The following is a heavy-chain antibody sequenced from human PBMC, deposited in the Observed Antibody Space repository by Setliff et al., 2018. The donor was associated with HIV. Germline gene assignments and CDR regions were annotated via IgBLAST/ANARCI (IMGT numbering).Heavy chain of an antibody. Sequence: SETLSLTCAVYGGSFSGYYWSWIRQPPGKGLEWIGEINHSGSTNYNPSLKSRVTISVDTSKNQLSLKLSSVTAADTAVYYCARPGRASYYYYMDVWGKGTTVTVS. D-gene: IGHD3-10*01. CDR3: ARPGRASYYYYMDV. J-gene: IGHJ6*03. CDR2: INHSGST. V-gene: IGHV4-34*01. CDR1: GGSFSGYY.